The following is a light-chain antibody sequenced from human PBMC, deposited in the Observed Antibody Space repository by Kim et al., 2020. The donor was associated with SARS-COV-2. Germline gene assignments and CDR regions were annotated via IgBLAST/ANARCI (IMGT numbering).Light chain of an antibody. J-gene: IGKJ1*01. CDR2: SAS. CDR3: HQYNNWWT. Sequence: EIVMTQSPATMSVSPGERATLSCRASQSVSGNLAWYQHKAGQAPRLLIYSASTRATGIPARFSGSGSGTEFTLTISSLQSEDFGVYYCHQYNNWWTFGQGTKVEIK. CDR1: QSVSGN. V-gene: IGKV3-15*01.